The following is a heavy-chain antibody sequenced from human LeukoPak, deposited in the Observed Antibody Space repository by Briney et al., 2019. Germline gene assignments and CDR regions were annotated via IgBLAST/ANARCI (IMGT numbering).Heavy chain of an antibody. V-gene: IGHV4-59*08. D-gene: IGHD6-25*01. CDR3: AGRGLKRQNIDY. J-gene: IGHJ4*02. Sequence: SETLSLTCTVYADSINNNYWGLIRQPPGKELECIGYIHYSGSTNYNPSLKSRVTISIDTSKNQFSLKLNSVTAADTPVVYSAGRGLKRQNIDYWGQGTLVTVSS. CDR1: ADSINNNY. CDR2: IHYSGST.